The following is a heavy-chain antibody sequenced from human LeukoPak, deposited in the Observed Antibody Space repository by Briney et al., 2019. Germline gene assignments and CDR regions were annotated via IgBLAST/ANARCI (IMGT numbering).Heavy chain of an antibody. CDR2: ISSSGDFT. CDR1: GFTFSSYT. V-gene: IGHV3-23*01. CDR3: AKEVVVPAATDGFDV. D-gene: IGHD2-2*01. Sequence: SGGSLRLSCAASGFTFSSYTMNWVRQAPGKGLEWISNISSSGDFTYNVDSVGDRFTISRDNSKNTLYLQMNSLRAEDTAVYYCAKEVVVPAATDGFDVWGQGTMVTVSS. J-gene: IGHJ3*01.